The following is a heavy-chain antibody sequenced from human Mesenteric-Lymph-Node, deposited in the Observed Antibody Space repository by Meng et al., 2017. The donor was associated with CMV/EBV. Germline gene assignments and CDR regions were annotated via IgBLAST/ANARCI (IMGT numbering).Heavy chain of an antibody. CDR1: GFNFNTYA. CDR3: AKPEDGRLFWLGGYAFDI. V-gene: IGHV3-30-3*02. CDR2: VGYDEGDE. D-gene: IGHD3-10*01. J-gene: IGHJ3*02. Sequence: GESLKISCAASGFNFNTYALHWVRQAPGKGLEWVAVVGYDEGDEFYANSVKGRFTISRDNSENTLYLQMHRLRPEDTAIYYCAKPEDGRLFWLGGYAFDIWGQGIMVTVSS.